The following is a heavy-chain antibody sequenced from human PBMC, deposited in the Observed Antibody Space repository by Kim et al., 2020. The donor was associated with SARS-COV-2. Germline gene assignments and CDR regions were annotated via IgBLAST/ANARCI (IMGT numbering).Heavy chain of an antibody. V-gene: IGHV4-38-2*02. D-gene: IGHD4-4*01. CDR2: IFHSGTS. CDR3: ARESSGNSHLDL. CDR1: GSSISDGYY. J-gene: IGHJ5*02. Sequence: SETLSLTCTVSGSSISDGYYWGWVRQPPGKGLEFIGTIFHSGTSFYNPSLRSRVTMSVDTSKNQFSLKMDSVTAADSAIYYCARESSGNSHLDLWGQGT.